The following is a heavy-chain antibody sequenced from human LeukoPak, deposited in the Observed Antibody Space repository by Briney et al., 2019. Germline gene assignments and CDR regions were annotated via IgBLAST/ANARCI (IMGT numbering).Heavy chain of an antibody. CDR2: IYYSGST. CDR1: GGSISSYY. V-gene: IGHV4-59*01. J-gene: IGHJ4*02. D-gene: IGHD2-21*02. Sequence: ETLSLTCTVSGGSISSYYWSWIWQPPGKGLEWIGYIYYSGSTNYNPSLKSRVTISVDTSKNQFSLKLSSVTAADTAVYYCARDCGGDCAFDYWGQGTLVTVSS. CDR3: ARDCGGDCAFDY.